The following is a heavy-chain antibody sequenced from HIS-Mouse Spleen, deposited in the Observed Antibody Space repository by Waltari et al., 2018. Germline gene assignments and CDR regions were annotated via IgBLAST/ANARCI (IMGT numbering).Heavy chain of an antibody. V-gene: IGHV1-69*04. J-gene: IGHJ3*02. Sequence: QVQLVQSGAEVKKPGSSVKVSCKASGCTFSSYAISWVRQAPGQGLEWMGRIIPSLGIANYEQKFQGRVTITADKSTSTAYMELSSLRSEDTAVYYCARAHGDYDAFDIWGQGTMVTVSS. CDR3: ARAHGDYDAFDI. D-gene: IGHD4-17*01. CDR2: IIPSLGIA. CDR1: GCTFSSYA.